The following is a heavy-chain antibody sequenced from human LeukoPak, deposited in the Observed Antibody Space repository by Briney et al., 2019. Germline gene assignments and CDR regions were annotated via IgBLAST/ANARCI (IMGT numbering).Heavy chain of an antibody. Sequence: ASVTVSCKASGYTFTDYYMHWVRQAPGQGLEWMGWINPKSGVTNYAQNFQGRVTMTRDTSISTAYMELSRLRSDDMAVYYCARVMTDSYGSSWYVWFDPWGQGTLVIVSS. D-gene: IGHD6-13*01. J-gene: IGHJ5*02. CDR3: ARVMTDSYGSSWYVWFDP. CDR1: GYTFTDYY. CDR2: INPKSGVT. V-gene: IGHV1-2*02.